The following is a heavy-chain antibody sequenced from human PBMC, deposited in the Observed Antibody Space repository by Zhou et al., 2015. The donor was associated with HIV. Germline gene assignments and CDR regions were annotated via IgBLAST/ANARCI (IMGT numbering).Heavy chain of an antibody. CDR2: INPSGGST. CDR3: ARDQGYYYGSGSYSYFQH. J-gene: IGHJ1*01. Sequence: QVQLVQSGAEVKKPGASVKVSCKASGYTFTSYYMHWVRQAPGQGLEWMGIINPSGGSTSYAQKFQGRVTMTRDTSTSTVYMELSSLRSEDTAVYYCARDQGYYYGSGSYSYFQHWGQGTLVTVSS. CDR1: GYTFTSYY. V-gene: IGHV1-46*01. D-gene: IGHD3-10*01.